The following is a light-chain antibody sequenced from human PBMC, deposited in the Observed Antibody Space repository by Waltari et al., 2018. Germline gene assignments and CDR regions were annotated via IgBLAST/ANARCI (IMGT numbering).Light chain of an antibody. Sequence: QSVLTQPPSASGTPGQRVTISCSGSSSNIGSYYVNWYQQLPRTAPKPLIYKNNQRPSGVPDRFSGSKSGTSASLAISGLRSEDEADYYCAAWDDSLSGVLFGGGTKLTVL. CDR1: SSNIGSYY. CDR3: AAWDDSLSGVL. CDR2: KNN. V-gene: IGLV1-47*01. J-gene: IGLJ2*01.